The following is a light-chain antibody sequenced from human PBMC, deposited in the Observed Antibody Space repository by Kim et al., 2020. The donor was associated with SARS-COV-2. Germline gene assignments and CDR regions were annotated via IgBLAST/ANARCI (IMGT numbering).Light chain of an antibody. Sequence: EIVMTQSPATLSVFPGERATLSCRASQSVSSNLAWYQQKPGQAPRLLIYGASTRAPGIPARFSGSGSGTDFTLTIYSLQSEDFAVYYCHQYNDWPPLTFGGGTKVDIK. CDR1: QSVSSN. CDR2: GAS. CDR3: HQYNDWPPLT. J-gene: IGKJ4*01. V-gene: IGKV3-15*01.